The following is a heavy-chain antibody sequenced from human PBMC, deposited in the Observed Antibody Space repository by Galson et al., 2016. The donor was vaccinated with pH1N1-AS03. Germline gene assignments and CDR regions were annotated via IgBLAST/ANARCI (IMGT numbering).Heavy chain of an antibody. V-gene: IGHV1-2*06. CDR1: GYIFAVYY. CDR2: INPNTGVT. D-gene: IGHD1-26*01. J-gene: IGHJ4*02. Sequence: SVKVSCKASGYIFAVYYIHWVRQAPGQGLEWLGRINPNTGVTNFGQKVQGRVTMTRDTSTNTAFMELTRLSSDDTAVYYCARETVVGASSIDFWGQGTLVTVSP. CDR3: ARETVVGASSIDF.